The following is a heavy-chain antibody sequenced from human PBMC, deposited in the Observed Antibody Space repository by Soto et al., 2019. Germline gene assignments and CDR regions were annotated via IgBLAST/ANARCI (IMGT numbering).Heavy chain of an antibody. CDR3: ARVIAAHFDAFDI. CDR2: INAGNGNT. CDR1: GYTFTSYA. V-gene: IGHV1-3*01. Sequence: ASVKVSCKASGYTFTSYAMHWLRQAPGQRLEWMGWINAGNGNTKYSQKFQGRVTITRDTSASTAYMELSSLRSEDTAVYYCARVIAAHFDAFDIWGQGTMVTVSS. D-gene: IGHD6-13*01. J-gene: IGHJ3*02.